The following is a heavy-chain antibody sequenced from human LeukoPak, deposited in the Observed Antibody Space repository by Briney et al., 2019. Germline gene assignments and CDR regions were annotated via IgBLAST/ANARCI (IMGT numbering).Heavy chain of an antibody. Sequence: GGTLRLSCAASGFTFSSYGMSWVRQAPGKGLEWVSVIYSGGSTYYADSEKGGFTISRDNSKNTLYLQMNSLRAEDTSVYDCANSEYYYDSSGYYFFDYWGQGTLVTVSS. D-gene: IGHD3-22*01. CDR2: IYSGGST. J-gene: IGHJ4*02. V-gene: IGHV3-23*03. CDR3: ANSEYYYDSSGYYFFDY. CDR1: GFTFSSYG.